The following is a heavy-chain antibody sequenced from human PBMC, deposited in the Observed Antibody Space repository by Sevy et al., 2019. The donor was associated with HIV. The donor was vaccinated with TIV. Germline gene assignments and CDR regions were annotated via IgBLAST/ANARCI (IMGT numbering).Heavy chain of an antibody. CDR2: INPNTSVT. Sequence: ASVKVSCKASGYTFTDFYLHWVRQAPGHGLEWVGYINPNTSVTNYARKFRGRVTVTSDTSITTAYMELRSLASDDTALYYCARGQVIFDSWGQGTLVTVSS. CDR1: GYTFTDFY. J-gene: IGHJ5*01. CDR3: ARGQVIFDS. V-gene: IGHV1-2*02.